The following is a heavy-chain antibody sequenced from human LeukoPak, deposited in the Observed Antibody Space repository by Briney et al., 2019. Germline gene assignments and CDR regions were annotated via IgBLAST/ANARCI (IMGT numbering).Heavy chain of an antibody. Sequence: SETLSLTCAVYGGSFSGYYWSWIRQPPRKGLEWIGEINHSGSTNYNPSLKSRVTISVDTSKNQFSLKLSSVTAADTAVYYCARESRVTDYWGQGTLVTVSS. CDR3: ARESRVTDY. D-gene: IGHD2-21*02. CDR2: INHSGST. V-gene: IGHV4-34*01. CDR1: GGSFSGYY. J-gene: IGHJ4*02.